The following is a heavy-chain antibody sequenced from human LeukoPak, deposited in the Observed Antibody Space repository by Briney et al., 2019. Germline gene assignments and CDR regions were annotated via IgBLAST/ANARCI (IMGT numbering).Heavy chain of an antibody. V-gene: IGHV4-4*02. D-gene: IGHD6-13*01. CDR3: ARVELIADSSSGLLPMRAFDI. CDR2: IYHSGST. J-gene: IGHJ3*02. CDR1: GGSISSSNW. Sequence: SETLSLTCAVSGGSISSSNWWSWVRQPPGKGLEWIGEIYHSGSTNYNPSLKSRVTISVDKSKNQSSLKLSSVTAADTAVYYCARVELIADSSSGLLPMRAFDIWGQGTMVTVSS.